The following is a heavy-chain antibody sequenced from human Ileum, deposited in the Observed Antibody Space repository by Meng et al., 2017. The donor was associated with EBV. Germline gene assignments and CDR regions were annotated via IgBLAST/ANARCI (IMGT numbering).Heavy chain of an antibody. D-gene: IGHD2-2*02. CDR3: ACYSAGRGGVGS. J-gene: IGHJ4*02. CDR1: GDCSSSGGYH. CDR2: MSDSDREKA. V-gene: IGHV4-61*03. Sequence: GLGMLKPSESLSLSSSVSGDCSSSGGYHWSWIRQPPGMGLAWNGSMSDSDREKAKYNPTLTSRVIISIDTSKKHFVLKLTAVTAADAAVYYCACYSAGRGGVGSWGQGTLVTVSS.